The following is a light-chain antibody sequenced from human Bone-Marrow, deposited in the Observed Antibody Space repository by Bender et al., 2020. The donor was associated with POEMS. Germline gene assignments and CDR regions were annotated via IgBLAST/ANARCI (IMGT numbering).Light chain of an antibody. CDR3: AAWEDSLNGWV. V-gene: IGLV1-44*01. CDR2: INN. J-gene: IGLJ3*02. CDR1: SSNIGTNP. Sequence: QSVLTQPPSASGTPGQRVTISCSGSSSNIGTNPVNWYQKLPGKAPKLLIYINNQRPSGVPDRFSGSKSGTSASLAISGLQSEDEADYYCAAWEDSLNGWVFGGGTKLTVL.